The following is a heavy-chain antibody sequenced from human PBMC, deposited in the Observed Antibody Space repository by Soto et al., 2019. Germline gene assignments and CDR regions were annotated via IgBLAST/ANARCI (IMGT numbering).Heavy chain of an antibody. Sequence: PSQTLSLTCAISGDSVSSNSAAWNWIRQSPSRGLEWLGRTYYRSKWYNDYAVSVKSRITINPDTSKNQFSLQLNSVTPEDTAVYYCVTEMGYSSGQGGYYYYYGMDVWGQGPTVTVSS. D-gene: IGHD6-19*01. CDR2: TYYRSKWYN. CDR3: VTEMGYSSGQGGYYYYYGMDV. J-gene: IGHJ6*02. V-gene: IGHV6-1*01. CDR1: GDSVSSNSAA.